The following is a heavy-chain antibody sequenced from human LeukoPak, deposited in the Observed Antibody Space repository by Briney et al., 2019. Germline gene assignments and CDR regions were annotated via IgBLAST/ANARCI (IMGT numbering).Heavy chain of an antibody. CDR1: GFTFSSYA. Sequence: GGSLRLSCAASGFTFSSYAMSWVRQAPGKGLEWVSLISGSGGSTYSADSVKGRFTISRDNSKNTLYLQMNSLRVEDTAVYYCAKDRTAGYDGLVDYWGQGTLVTVSS. J-gene: IGHJ4*02. D-gene: IGHD5-12*01. CDR3: AKDRTAGYDGLVDY. CDR2: ISGSGGST. V-gene: IGHV3-23*01.